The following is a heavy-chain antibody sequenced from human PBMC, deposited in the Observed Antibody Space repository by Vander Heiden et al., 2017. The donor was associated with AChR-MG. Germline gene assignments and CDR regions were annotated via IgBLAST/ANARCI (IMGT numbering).Heavy chain of an antibody. D-gene: IGHD2-21*02. Sequence: EVQLVQSGAEVQQPGESLKIPCKGSGYSFTSYWIGWGGQRPGKGREWMGISYPGDSDTRYSPSFQGQVTISADKSISTAYLQWSSLKASDTAMYYCARQSITDCGGDCYPGAADYWGQGTLVTVSS. CDR2: SYPGDSDT. CDR3: ARQSITDCGGDCYPGAADY. V-gene: IGHV5-51*01. CDR1: GYSFTSYW. J-gene: IGHJ4*02.